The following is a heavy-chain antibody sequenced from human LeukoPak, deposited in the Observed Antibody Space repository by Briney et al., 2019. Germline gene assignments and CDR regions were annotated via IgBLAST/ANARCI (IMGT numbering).Heavy chain of an antibody. J-gene: IGHJ4*02. CDR2: INPNSGGT. Sequence: ASVKVSCKASGGTLSSYAISWVRQAPGQGLEWMGWINPNSGGTNYAQKFQGWVTMTRDTSISTAYMELSRLRSDDTAVYYCARGSSSGWYLDYWGQGTLVTVSS. V-gene: IGHV1-2*04. D-gene: IGHD6-19*01. CDR1: GGTLSSYA. CDR3: ARGSSSGWYLDY.